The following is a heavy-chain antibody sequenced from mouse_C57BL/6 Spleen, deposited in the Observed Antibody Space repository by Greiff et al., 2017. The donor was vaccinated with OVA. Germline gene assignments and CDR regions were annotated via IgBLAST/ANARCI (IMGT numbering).Heavy chain of an antibody. J-gene: IGHJ4*01. Sequence: EVKLVESEGGLVQPGRSMKLSCTASGFTFSDYYMAWVRQVPEKGLEWVANINYDGSSTYYLDSLKSRFIISRDNAKNILYLQMSSLKSEDTATYYCARDRGYYGSSYAMDYWGQGTSVTVSS. D-gene: IGHD1-1*01. CDR3: ARDRGYYGSSYAMDY. V-gene: IGHV5-16*01. CDR2: INYDGSST. CDR1: GFTFSDYY.